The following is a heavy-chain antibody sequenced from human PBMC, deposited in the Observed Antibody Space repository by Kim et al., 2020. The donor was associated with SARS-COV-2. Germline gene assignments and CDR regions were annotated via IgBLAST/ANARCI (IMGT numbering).Heavy chain of an antibody. D-gene: IGHD5-12*01. Sequence: GGSLRLSCAASGFTFSGYAMTWVRQAPGRGLEWVSSITGSGDRTYYADSVKGRFTISRDNSKNILYVQMNSLRAEDTATYYCAKDRGAYTGYDYCGQGTLVTVSS. V-gene: IGHV3-23*01. J-gene: IGHJ4*02. CDR3: AKDRGAYTGYDY. CDR1: GFTFSGYA. CDR2: ITGSGDRT.